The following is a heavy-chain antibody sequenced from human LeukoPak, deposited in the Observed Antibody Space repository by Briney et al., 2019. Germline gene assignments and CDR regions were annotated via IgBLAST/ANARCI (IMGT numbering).Heavy chain of an antibody. D-gene: IGHD2-15*01. V-gene: IGHV3-73*01. CDR1: DFIFSGSE. J-gene: IGHJ6*03. Sequence: GGSLRLSCAASDFIFSGSEIHWVRQASGKGLEWVGRIRSKVNTYATAYAASVKGRFTISRDDSKNTAYLQMNSLKTEDTAIYYCSRHVPKRVVSSGGSYSYSYYYMDVWGKGTTVTVSS. CDR2: IRSKVNTYAT. CDR3: SRHVPKRVVSSGGSYSYSYYYMDV.